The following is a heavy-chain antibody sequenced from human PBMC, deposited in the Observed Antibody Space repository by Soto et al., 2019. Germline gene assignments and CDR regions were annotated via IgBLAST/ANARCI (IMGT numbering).Heavy chain of an antibody. V-gene: IGHV4-30-2*01. CDR1: NGSVSSGTYS. CDR3: ARGHYYSGMDV. CDR2: IYDSGTT. J-gene: IGHJ6*02. Sequence: SETLSLTCTVSNGSVSSGTYSWSWVRQPPGKGLEWIGYIYDSGTTYYTPSLKSRLTMSMDRANDHFSLNLTSVTAADTAVYFCARGHYYSGMDVWGQGITVTVSS.